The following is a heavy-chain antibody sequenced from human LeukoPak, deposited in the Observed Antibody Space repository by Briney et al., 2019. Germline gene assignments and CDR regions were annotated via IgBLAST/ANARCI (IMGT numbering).Heavy chain of an antibody. V-gene: IGHV4-59*01. D-gene: IGHD2-2*01. CDR3: ARDSSPAALPYMDA. CDR1: GGSMKRSY. CDR2: IDDSGNT. Sequence: SETPSLTCLVSGGSMKRSYWTWIRQAPGKGLEWIGNIDDSGNTNYSPSIKSRVTISLDTSKNQFSLRVTSVTAADRGLYFCARDSSPAALPYMDAWGKGTTVTVSS. J-gene: IGHJ6*03.